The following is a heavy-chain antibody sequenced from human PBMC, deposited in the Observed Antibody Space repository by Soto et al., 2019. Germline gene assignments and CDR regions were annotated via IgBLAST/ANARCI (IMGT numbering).Heavy chain of an antibody. J-gene: IGHJ4*02. CDR2: ISAYNGNT. D-gene: IGHD1-26*01. V-gene: IGHV1-18*01. CDR3: ARGGQWDFLSDY. CDR1: GYSFTRYY. Sequence: SVKVSCKASGYSFTRYYINWVRQAPGQGLEWMGWISAYNGNTHYEEKLQGRVTLTTDTSTSTAYMELRSLRSDDTAVYFCARGGQWDFLSDYWGQGTLVTVSS.